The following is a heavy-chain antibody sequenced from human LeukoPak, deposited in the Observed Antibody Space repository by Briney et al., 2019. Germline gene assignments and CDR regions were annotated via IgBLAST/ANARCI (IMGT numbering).Heavy chain of an antibody. D-gene: IGHD2-15*01. CDR2: INHSGST. V-gene: IGHV4-34*01. Sequence: PSETLSLTCAVYGGSFSGYYWSWIRQPPGKGLEWIGEINHSGSTNYNPSLKSRVTISVDTSKNQFSLKLSSVTAADTAVYYCARVPKGYCSGGSCYQPNVYFDYWGQGTLVTVSS. J-gene: IGHJ4*02. CDR1: GGSFSGYY. CDR3: ARVPKGYCSGGSCYQPNVYFDY.